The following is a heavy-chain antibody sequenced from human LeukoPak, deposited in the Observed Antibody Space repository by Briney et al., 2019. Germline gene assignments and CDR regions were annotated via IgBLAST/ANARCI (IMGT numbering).Heavy chain of an antibody. CDR1: GGSFSGYY. CDR3: ARGTYSSSWYGMVYFQH. J-gene: IGHJ1*01. CDR2: INHSGST. Sequence: SETLSLTCAVYGGSFSGYYWSWIRQPPGKGPEWIGEINHSGSTNYNPSLKSRVTISVDTSKNQFSLKLSSVTAADTAVYYCARGTYSSSWYGMVYFQHWGQGTLVTVSS. V-gene: IGHV4-34*01. D-gene: IGHD6-13*01.